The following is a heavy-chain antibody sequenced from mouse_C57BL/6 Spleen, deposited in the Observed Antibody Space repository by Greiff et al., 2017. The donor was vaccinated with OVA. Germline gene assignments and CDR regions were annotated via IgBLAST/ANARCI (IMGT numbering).Heavy chain of an antibody. CDR1: GYTFTSYW. J-gene: IGHJ2*01. Sequence: QVQLQQPGAELVRPGTSVKLSCKASGYTFTSYWMHWVKQRPGQGLEWIGVIDPSDSYTNYNQKFKGKATLTVDTSSSTAYMQLSSLTSEDSAVYYCAGDYDEDGYYFDYWGQGTTLTVSS. D-gene: IGHD2-4*01. CDR2: IDPSDSYT. V-gene: IGHV1-59*01. CDR3: AGDYDEDGYYFDY.